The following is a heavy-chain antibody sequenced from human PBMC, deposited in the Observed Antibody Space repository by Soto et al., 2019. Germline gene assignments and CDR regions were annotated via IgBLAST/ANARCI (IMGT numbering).Heavy chain of an antibody. Sequence: SETLSLTCAVSGGSISSTSWWSWVRQPPGKGLEWIGEIHHDGSSNYNPSLKSRVTISVDKSKNQFSLKVNSVTAADTAVYYCARKWFGEPHKCDYWGQGALVTVS. CDR3: ARKWFGEPHKCDY. CDR1: GGSISSTSW. J-gene: IGHJ4*02. CDR2: IHHDGSS. V-gene: IGHV4-4*02. D-gene: IGHD3-10*01.